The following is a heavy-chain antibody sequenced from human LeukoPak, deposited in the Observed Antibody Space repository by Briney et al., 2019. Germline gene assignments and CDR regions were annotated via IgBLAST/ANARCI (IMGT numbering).Heavy chain of an antibody. CDR3: ARCRRDYDFWSGYLTFDY. V-gene: IGHV1-18*01. Sequence: ASVKVSCEASGYTFTSYGISWVRQAPGQGLEWMGWISAYNGNTNYAQKLQGRVTMTTDTPTSTAYMELRSLRSDDTAVYYCARCRRDYDFWSGYLTFDYWGQGTLVTVSS. D-gene: IGHD3-3*01. CDR2: ISAYNGNT. CDR1: GYTFTSYG. J-gene: IGHJ4*02.